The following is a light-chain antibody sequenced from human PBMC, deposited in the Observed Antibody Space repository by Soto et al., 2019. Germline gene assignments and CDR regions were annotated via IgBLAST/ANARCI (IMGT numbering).Light chain of an antibody. CDR1: QDIGNF. CDR3: QQYDSFSVT. J-gene: IGKJ1*01. V-gene: IGKV1-27*01. Sequence: DIQMTQSPSSLSAFVGDRVTITCRASQDIGNFLAWYQQKPGKVPKLLIYAASTLQSGVPSRFSGSGSGTEFTLTISSLQPDDFATYYCQQYDSFSVTFGQGTKVDIK. CDR2: AAS.